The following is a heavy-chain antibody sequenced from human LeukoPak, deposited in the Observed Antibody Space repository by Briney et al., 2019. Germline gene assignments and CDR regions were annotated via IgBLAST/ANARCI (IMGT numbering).Heavy chain of an antibody. CDR1: GFTFSSYA. J-gene: IGHJ4*02. D-gene: IGHD2-21*02. CDR2: ISGSGTNT. Sequence: GGSLRLSCAASGFTFSSYAMSWVRQAPGKGLEWVSSISGSGTNTDYADSVKGRFTISRDNSKNTVYLQMNSLRAEDTAVYYCAKGHIVVVTAIFFDYWGQGTLVTVSS. V-gene: IGHV3-23*01. CDR3: AKGHIVVVTAIFFDY.